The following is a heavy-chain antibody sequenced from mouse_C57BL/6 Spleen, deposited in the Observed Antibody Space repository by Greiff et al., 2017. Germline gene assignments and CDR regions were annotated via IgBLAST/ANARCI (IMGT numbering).Heavy chain of an antibody. Sequence: VMLVESGPELVKPGASVKISCKASGYSFTSYYIHWVKQRPGQGLEWIGWIYPGSGNTKYNEKFKGKATLTADTSSSTAYMQLSSLTSEDSAVYYCARHLYSNYLYFDYWGQGTTLTVSS. CDR1: GYSFTSYY. CDR3: ARHLYSNYLYFDY. J-gene: IGHJ2*01. CDR2: IYPGSGNT. V-gene: IGHV1-66*01. D-gene: IGHD2-5*01.